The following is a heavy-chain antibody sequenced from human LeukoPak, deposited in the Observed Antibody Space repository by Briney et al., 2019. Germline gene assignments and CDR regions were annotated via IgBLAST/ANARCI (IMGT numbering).Heavy chain of an antibody. J-gene: IGHJ3*02. CDR2: IYYSGGT. V-gene: IGHV4-30-4*01. CDR1: GGSISSGDYY. CDR3: ARELPVAGKGAFDI. Sequence: SETLSLTCTVSGGSISSGDYYWSWIRQSPGKGLGWIGYIYYSGGTFYNPSLKSRVTISRDTSKNQLSLKLSSVTAADTAVYYCARELPVAGKGAFDIWGQGTMVTVSS. D-gene: IGHD6-19*01.